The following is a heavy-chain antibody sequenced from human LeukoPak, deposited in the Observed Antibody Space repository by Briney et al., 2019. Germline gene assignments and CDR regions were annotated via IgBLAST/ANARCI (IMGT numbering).Heavy chain of an antibody. CDR2: IKQDGSEK. CDR3: ARDLVLAAGTGTY. V-gene: IGHV3-7*01. Sequence: PGGSLRLSCAASGFTFSSYWMSWVRQAPGKGLEWVANIKQDGSEKYYVDSVKGRFTISRDNSKTTLYLQMNSLRAEDTAVYYCARDLVLAAGTGTYWGQGTLVTVSS. J-gene: IGHJ4*02. D-gene: IGHD6-13*01. CDR1: GFTFSSYW.